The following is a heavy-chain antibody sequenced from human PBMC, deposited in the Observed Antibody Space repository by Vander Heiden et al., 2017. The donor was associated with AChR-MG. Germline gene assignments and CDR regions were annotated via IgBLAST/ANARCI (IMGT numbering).Heavy chain of an antibody. V-gene: IGHV1-69*01. CDR3: AINPPPRSRGRKDDAFDI. CDR1: GGTFSSYA. Sequence: QVQLVQSGAEVKKPGSSVKVSCKASGGTFSSYAISWVRQAPGQGLEWMGGIIPIFGTANYAKKFQGRVTITADESTSTAYMELSSLRSEETAVYYCAINPPPRSRGRKDDAFDIWGQGTMVTVSS. CDR2: IIPIFGTA. J-gene: IGHJ3*02.